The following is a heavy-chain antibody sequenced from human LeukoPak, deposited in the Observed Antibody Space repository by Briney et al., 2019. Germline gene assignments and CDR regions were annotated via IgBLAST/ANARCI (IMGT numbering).Heavy chain of an antibody. J-gene: IGHJ4*02. D-gene: IGHD2-2*02. CDR2: IYYSGST. V-gene: IGHV4-30-4*08. Sequence: SETLSLTCTVSGGSISSGDYYWSWIRQPPGKGLEWIGYIYYSGSTYYNPSLKSRVTISVDTSKHQFSLKLSSVTAADTAVYYCARHCSSTSCYSGLDYWGQGTLVTVSS. CDR1: GGSISSGDYY. CDR3: ARHCSSTSCYSGLDY.